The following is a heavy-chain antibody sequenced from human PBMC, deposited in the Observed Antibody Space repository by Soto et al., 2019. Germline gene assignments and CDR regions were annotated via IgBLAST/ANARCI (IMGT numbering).Heavy chain of an antibody. CDR3: ARVDYDSTYGFYYYGLDV. CDR1: GGTFSSYS. CDR2: IIPILNSA. Sequence: QVNLVQSGAEVKKPGSSVRVSCKTSGGTFSSYSFTWVRQAPGQGLEWMGEIIPILNSANFAQKFQSRVTITAGEPTSTVDMDLSSLSPDDTAVYYCARVDYDSTYGFYYYGLDVWGQGTTVTVSS. V-gene: IGHV1-69*01. D-gene: IGHD3-10*01. J-gene: IGHJ6*02.